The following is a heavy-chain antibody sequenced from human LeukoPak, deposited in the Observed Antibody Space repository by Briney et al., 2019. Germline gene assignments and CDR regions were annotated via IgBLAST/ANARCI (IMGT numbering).Heavy chain of an antibody. D-gene: IGHD6-13*01. CDR2: ISGSGGST. CDR3: AKERGAEAGTVYFDY. J-gene: IGHJ4*02. Sequence: GGSLRLSCAASGFTLRNYAMTWVRQAPGKGLKWVSAISGSGGSTYYADSVEGRFTISRENSKDMVYLQMNSLRTEDTAVYYCAKERGAEAGTVYFDYWGQGTLVTVSS. CDR1: GFTLRNYA. V-gene: IGHV3-23*01.